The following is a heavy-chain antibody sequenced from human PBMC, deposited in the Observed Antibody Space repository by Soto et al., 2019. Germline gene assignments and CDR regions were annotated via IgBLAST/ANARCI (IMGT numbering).Heavy chain of an antibody. Sequence: PSETLSLTCAVSGYSISSGYYWGWIRQPPGKGLEWIGSIYHSGSTYYNPSLKSRVTISVDTSKNQFSLKLSSVTAADTAVYYCARDQLAPTYSYYSMDVWVQGTTVTVSS. V-gene: IGHV4-38-2*02. CDR2: IYHSGST. D-gene: IGHD1-1*01. J-gene: IGHJ6*02. CDR1: GYSISSGYY. CDR3: ARDQLAPTYSYYSMDV.